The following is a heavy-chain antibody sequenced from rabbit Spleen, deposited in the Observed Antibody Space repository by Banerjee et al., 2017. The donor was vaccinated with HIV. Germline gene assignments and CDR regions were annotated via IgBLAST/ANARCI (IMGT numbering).Heavy chain of an antibody. CDR3: ARDYGGDTGYGYGPYYFNL. CDR2: INIVTGKS. V-gene: IGHV1S45*01. Sequence: QEQLMESGGGLVKPEGSLTLTCKASGFFFSDRDVMCWVRQAPGKGLEWIACINIVTGKSVYASWAKGRFTMSRTSSTTVPLQMTSLTAADTATYFCARDYGGDTGYGYGPYYFNLWGPGTLVTVS. CDR1: GFFFSDRDV. D-gene: IGHD6-1*01. J-gene: IGHJ4*01.